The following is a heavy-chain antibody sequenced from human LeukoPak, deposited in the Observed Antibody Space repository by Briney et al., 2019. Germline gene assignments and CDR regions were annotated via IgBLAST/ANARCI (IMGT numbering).Heavy chain of an antibody. CDR2: IYYSGST. CDR1: GGSISSYY. J-gene: IGHJ1*01. CDR3: ASPARGETLWFGELSFDFQH. V-gene: IGHV4-59*08. Sequence: SETLSLTCTVSGGSISSYYWSWIRQPPGKGLEWIGYIYYSGSTNYNPSLKSRVTISVDTSKNQFSLKLSSVTAADTAVYYCASPARGETLWFGELSFDFQHWGQGTLVTVSS. D-gene: IGHD3-10*01.